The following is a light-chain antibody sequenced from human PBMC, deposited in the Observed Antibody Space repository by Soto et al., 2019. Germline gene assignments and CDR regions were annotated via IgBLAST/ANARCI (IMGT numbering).Light chain of an antibody. V-gene: IGKV1-5*01. CDR1: QSISSW. CDR3: QQYSTYPWT. J-gene: IGKJ1*01. CDR2: DAS. Sequence: IQMTQSPSPLSASVGDRVTITCRASQSISSWLAWYQQKPGKAPKVLIFDASSLESGVPSRFSGSGSATEFTLTISSLQPDDFATYYCQQYSTYPWTFGQGTKVDIK.